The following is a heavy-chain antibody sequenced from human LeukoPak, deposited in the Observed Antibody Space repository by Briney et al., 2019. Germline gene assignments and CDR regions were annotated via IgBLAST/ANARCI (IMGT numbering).Heavy chain of an antibody. D-gene: IGHD2-15*01. V-gene: IGHV1-18*01. CDR3: ARTVVVVAATISDYFDY. Sequence: ASVKVSCKASGYTFTSYGISWVRQAPGQGLEWMGWISAYNGNTNYAQKLQGRVTMTTDTSTSTAYMELRSLRSDDKAVDYCARTVVVVAATISDYFDYWGQGTLVTVSS. CDR2: ISAYNGNT. J-gene: IGHJ4*02. CDR1: GYTFTSYG.